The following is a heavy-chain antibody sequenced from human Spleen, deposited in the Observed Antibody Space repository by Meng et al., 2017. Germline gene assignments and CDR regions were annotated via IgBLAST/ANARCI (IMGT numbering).Heavy chain of an antibody. CDR1: GSTFPDDW. Sequence: QPLQCGAEVKRPRAPVKVSCKASGSTFPDDWLHWVRRAPGQGLEWMGRINPKRGDTHYAQRFQGRVTMTGDTSISTAYMELSGLRSDDTAMYYCARDEDISAAGKLFGDYWGQGTLVTVSS. V-gene: IGHV1-2*06. CDR2: INPKRGDT. D-gene: IGHD6-13*01. CDR3: ARDEDISAAGKLFGDY. J-gene: IGHJ4*02.